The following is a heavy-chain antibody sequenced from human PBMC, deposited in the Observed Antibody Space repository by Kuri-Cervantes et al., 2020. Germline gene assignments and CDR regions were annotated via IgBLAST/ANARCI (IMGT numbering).Heavy chain of an antibody. CDR3: ARFGESWTDY. D-gene: IGHD3-10*01. CDR1: GGSISSGGYY. CDR2: IYYSGST. J-gene: IGHJ4*02. V-gene: IGHV4-31*01. Sequence: SETLSLTCTVSGGSISSGGYYWSWTRQHPGKGLEWIGYIYYSGSTYYNPSLKSLVTISVDTSKNQFSLKLSSVTAADTAVYYCARFGESWTDYWGQGTLVTVSS.